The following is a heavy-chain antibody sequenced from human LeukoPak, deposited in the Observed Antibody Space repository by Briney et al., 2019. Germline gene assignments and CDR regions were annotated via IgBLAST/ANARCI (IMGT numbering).Heavy chain of an antibody. D-gene: IGHD3-22*01. CDR1: GYTFNRYG. V-gene: IGHV1-18*01. Sequence: ASVMVSCKASGYTFNRYGISWVRQAPGQGPEWMGWISCYNGDKKFEQKFQGRFTMTTDASASTAYMELRSLTSDDTAVYYCARDFSNTSGFKVVIDYLGQGTSVTVSS. CDR2: ISCYNGDK. J-gene: IGHJ4*02. CDR3: ARDFSNTSGFKVVIDY.